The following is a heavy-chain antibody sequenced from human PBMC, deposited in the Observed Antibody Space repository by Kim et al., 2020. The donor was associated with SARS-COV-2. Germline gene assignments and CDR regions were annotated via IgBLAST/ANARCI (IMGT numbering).Heavy chain of an antibody. V-gene: IGHV3-48*02. D-gene: IGHD2-8*01. J-gene: IGHJ3*02. CDR1: GFTFSSYS. Sequence: GGSLRLSCVGSGFTFSSYSLNWVRQAPGMGPEWFSYISSSDTIYYADSVKGRFTISRDNAKNSLYLQMNSLRDEDTAVYYCARDVSNSVAHDAFKIWGQGTMVIVSS. CDR3: ARDVSNSVAHDAFKI. CDR2: ISSSDTI.